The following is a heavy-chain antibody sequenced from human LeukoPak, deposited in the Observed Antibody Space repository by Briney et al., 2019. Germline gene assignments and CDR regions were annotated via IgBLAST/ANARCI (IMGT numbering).Heavy chain of an antibody. V-gene: IGHV3-23*01. CDR1: GLTFSNYG. Sequence: PGGSLRLSCEASGLTFSNYGMSWVRQAPGKGLQWVSAITGDDTTTFYADSVKGRFTISRDNSKNMLYLQMSSLRAEDTAIYYCAKMQGYFDYWGQGTLVPVSS. CDR3: AKMQGYFDY. CDR2: ITGDDTTT. J-gene: IGHJ4*02.